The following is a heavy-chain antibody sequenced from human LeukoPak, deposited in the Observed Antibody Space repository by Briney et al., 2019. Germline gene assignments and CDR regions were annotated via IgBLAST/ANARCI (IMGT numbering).Heavy chain of an antibody. Sequence: RASVKVSCKVSGGTFSSYAISWVRQAPGQGLEWMGGIIPIFGTAHYAQKFQGRVTITTDESTSTAYMELSSLRSEDTAVYYCARHSSSWYRARGYYMDVWGKGTTVTVSS. CDR1: GGTFSSYA. D-gene: IGHD6-13*01. J-gene: IGHJ6*03. CDR2: IIPIFGTA. CDR3: ARHSSSWYRARGYYMDV. V-gene: IGHV1-69*05.